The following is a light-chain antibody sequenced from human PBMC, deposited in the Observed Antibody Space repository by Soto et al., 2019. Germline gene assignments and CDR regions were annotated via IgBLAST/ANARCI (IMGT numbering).Light chain of an antibody. CDR2: EVS. V-gene: IGLV2-8*01. J-gene: IGLJ2*01. Sequence: QSALTQPPSASGSPGQSVTISCTGTSSDVGGYNYVSWYQQHPGKAPKLMIYEVSKWPSGVPDRFSGSKSGNTASLTVSGLQAEVEADYYCSSFAASNTVVFGGGTKLTVL. CDR1: SSDVGGYNY. CDR3: SSFAASNTVV.